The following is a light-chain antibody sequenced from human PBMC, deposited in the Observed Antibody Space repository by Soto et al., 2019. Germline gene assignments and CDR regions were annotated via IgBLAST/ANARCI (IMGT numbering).Light chain of an antibody. CDR3: QQSFTAPWT. J-gene: IGKJ1*01. Sequence: DIQMTQSPSSLSASVGDRVTITCRASQSISTFLNWYQQKPGKAPNLLIYTASTLHGGVTSRFSGSGSGTDFTLTISSLQPEDFATSYCQQSFTAPWTFGQGTRVEIK. V-gene: IGKV1-39*01. CDR1: QSISTF. CDR2: TAS.